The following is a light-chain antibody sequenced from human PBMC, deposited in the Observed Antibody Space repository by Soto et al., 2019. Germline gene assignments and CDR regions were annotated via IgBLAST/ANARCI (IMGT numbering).Light chain of an antibody. CDR2: EVT. J-gene: IGLJ1*01. V-gene: IGLV2-14*01. CDR1: SSDIGGYNY. Sequence: SVLTQPASVSGSPGQSITISCTGGSSDIGGYNYVSWFQQRPGKAPKLMIYEVTNRPSGVSNRFSGSKSGSTASLTISGLQAEDEADYYCSSYTSSNTLVFGTGTKVTVL. CDR3: SSYTSSNTLV.